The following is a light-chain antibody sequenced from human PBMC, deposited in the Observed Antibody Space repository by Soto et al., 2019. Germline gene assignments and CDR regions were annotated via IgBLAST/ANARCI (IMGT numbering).Light chain of an antibody. J-gene: IGKJ3*01. CDR2: DAS. Sequence: VLTQSPATLSLSPGDRATLSCRASQSVSTYLAWYHLKPGQPPRLLIYDASNRAAGIPARFSGSGSETNFTLSISSLEPEDFGVYFCQQRSLWPTVTFGPGTKVDIK. CDR1: QSVSTY. CDR3: QQRSLWPTVT. V-gene: IGKV3-11*01.